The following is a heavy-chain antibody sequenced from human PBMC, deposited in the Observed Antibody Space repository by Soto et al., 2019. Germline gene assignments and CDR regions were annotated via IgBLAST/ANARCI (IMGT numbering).Heavy chain of an antibody. CDR2: LYHSGST. Sequence: QLQLQESGSGLVKPSQTLSLTCAVSGGSISSGGYSWSWIRQPPGKGLEWIGYLYHSGSTYYNPSLKSRVTISVDRSKNQFSLKLSSVTAADTAVYYCAREGSDYGGNLENWGQGTLVTVSS. J-gene: IGHJ4*02. V-gene: IGHV4-30-2*01. CDR1: GGSISSGGYS. D-gene: IGHD4-17*01. CDR3: AREGSDYGGNLEN.